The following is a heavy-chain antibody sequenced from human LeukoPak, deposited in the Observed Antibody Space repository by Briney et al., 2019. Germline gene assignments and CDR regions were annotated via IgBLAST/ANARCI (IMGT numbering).Heavy chain of an antibody. V-gene: IGHV3-48*03. Sequence: GGSLRLSCAASGFTFSSYEMNWVRQAPGKGREWVSYISSSGSTIYYADSVKGRFTISRDNAKNSLYLQMNSLRAEDTAVYYCARAGYSYYDFWSGYEKGTWGQGTLVTVSS. J-gene: IGHJ5*02. D-gene: IGHD3-3*01. CDR3: ARAGYSYYDFWSGYEKGT. CDR2: ISSSGSTI. CDR1: GFTFSSYE.